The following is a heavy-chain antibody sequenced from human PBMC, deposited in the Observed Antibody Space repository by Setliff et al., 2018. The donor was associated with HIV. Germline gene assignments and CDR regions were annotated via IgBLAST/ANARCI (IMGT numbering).Heavy chain of an antibody. D-gene: IGHD3-16*01. J-gene: IGHJ4*02. CDR1: GGAISGSGYY. CDR2: IYYSGSV. CDR3: ARQRHGGAGAHDY. Sequence: SETLSLTCSVSGGAISGSGYYWSWIRQPPGKALEWIGYIYYSGSVYYNPSLKSRLTISVDTSKNQFSVKLSSVTAADTAVYYCARQRHGGAGAHDYWGQGTLVTVSS. V-gene: IGHV4-31*03.